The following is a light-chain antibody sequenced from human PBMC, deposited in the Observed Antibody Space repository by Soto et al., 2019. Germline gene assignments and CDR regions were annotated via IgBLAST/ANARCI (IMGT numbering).Light chain of an antibody. J-gene: IGKJ5*01. CDR2: GAS. V-gene: IGKV3-20*01. CDR3: QQYGGSPRT. Sequence: EIVLTQSPGTLSLSPWEGATLSCRASQSISSNFLAWYQQKRGQAPRLLIHGASNRATGIPDRFSGSGSGTDFTLTITRLEPEDFAVYYCQQYGGSPRTFGQGTRLEIK. CDR1: QSISSNF.